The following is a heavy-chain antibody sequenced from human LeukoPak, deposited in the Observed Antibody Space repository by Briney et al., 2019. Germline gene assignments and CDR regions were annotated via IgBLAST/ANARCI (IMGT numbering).Heavy chain of an antibody. Sequence: PSETLSLTCAVYGGSFSGYYWSWIRQPPGKGLEWFGEINHSGSSNYNPSLKSRVTISVDTSKNQFSLKLSSVTAADTAVYYCSRGYCSSTSCYLYFDYWGQGTLVTVSS. V-gene: IGHV4-34*01. CDR3: SRGYCSSTSCYLYFDY. CDR2: INHSGSS. J-gene: IGHJ4*02. CDR1: GGSFSGYY. D-gene: IGHD2-2*01.